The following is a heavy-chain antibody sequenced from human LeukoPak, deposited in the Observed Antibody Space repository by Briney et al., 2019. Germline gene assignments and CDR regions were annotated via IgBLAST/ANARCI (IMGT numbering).Heavy chain of an antibody. CDR3: ARDRDISRSNWFDP. Sequence: ASVKVSCKASGYTFTGYYMHWVRQAPGQGLEWMGWINPNSGGTNYAQKFLGRVTMTRDTSISTAYMELSRLRSDDTAVYYCARDRDISRSNWFDPWGQGTLVTVSS. J-gene: IGHJ5*02. CDR2: INPNSGGT. CDR1: GYTFTGYY. D-gene: IGHD2-2*01. V-gene: IGHV1-2*02.